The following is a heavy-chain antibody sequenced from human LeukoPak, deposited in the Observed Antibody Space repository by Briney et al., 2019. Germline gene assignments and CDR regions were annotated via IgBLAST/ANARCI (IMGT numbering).Heavy chain of an antibody. CDR1: GFTFSSYS. V-gene: IGHV3-21*01. D-gene: IGHD5-24*01. Sequence: PGGSLRLSCAASGFTFSSYSMNWVRQAPGKGLEWVSSISSSSSYIYYADSVKGRFTISRDNAKNSLYLQMNSLRAEDTAVYYCARAKDGYNSPYYYYYYYMDVWGKGTTVTVSS. CDR2: ISSSSSYI. CDR3: ARAKDGYNSPYYYYYYYMDV. J-gene: IGHJ6*03.